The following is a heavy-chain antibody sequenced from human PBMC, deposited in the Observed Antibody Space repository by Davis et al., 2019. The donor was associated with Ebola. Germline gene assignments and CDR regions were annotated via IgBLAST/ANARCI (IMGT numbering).Heavy chain of an antibody. D-gene: IGHD6-13*01. Sequence: GGSLRLSCAASGFTFSDYYMSWVRQAPGKGLEWVSAISGSGGSTYYADSVKGRFTISRDNSDNTLNLQMNSLRADDTGVYYCARALSRYYYYGMDVWGQGTTVTVSS. J-gene: IGHJ6*02. CDR3: ARALSRYYYYGMDV. CDR2: ISGSGGST. CDR1: GFTFSDYY. V-gene: IGHV3-23*01.